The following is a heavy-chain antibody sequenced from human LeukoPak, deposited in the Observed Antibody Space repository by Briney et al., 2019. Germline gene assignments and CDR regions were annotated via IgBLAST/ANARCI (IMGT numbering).Heavy chain of an antibody. CDR3: ATDLPYYDFWSGFGY. J-gene: IGHJ4*02. D-gene: IGHD3-3*01. CDR2: FDPEDGET. Sequence: ASVKVSCKVSGYTLTELSMHWVRQAPGKGLEWMGGFDPEDGETIYAQKFQGRVTMTEDTSTDTAYMELSSLRSEDTAVYYCATDLPYYDFWSGFGYWGQGTLVTVSS. V-gene: IGHV1-24*01. CDR1: GYTLTELS.